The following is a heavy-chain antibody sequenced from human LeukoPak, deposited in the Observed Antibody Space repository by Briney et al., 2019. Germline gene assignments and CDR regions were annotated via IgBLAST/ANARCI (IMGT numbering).Heavy chain of an antibody. CDR1: RFTFSDYS. J-gene: IGHJ4*02. D-gene: IGHD6-13*01. V-gene: IGHV3-21*01. CDR3: ARGPKYISATGPYYFDY. Sequence: GGSLRLSCAASRFTFSDYSMNWVRQAPGKGLQWVASISSGSVYIYYADSMKGRFNISRDNAKNSMYLQMYSLRAEDTAVYYCARGPKYISATGPYYFDYWGQGTPVTVSS. CDR2: ISSGSVYI.